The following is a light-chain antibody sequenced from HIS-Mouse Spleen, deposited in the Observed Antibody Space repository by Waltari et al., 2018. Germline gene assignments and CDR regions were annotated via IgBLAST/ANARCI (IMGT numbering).Light chain of an antibody. CDR1: ALPKKY. CDR3: NSRDSSGNHVV. Sequence: SYELTQPPSVSVSPGQTARINCSGDALPKKYAYWYQQKSGQAPVLVIYEDSKRPSGIPVRFAGSSSGNTASLTLTGAQAEDAADYYCNSRDSSGNHVVFGGGTKLTVL. J-gene: IGLJ2*01. CDR2: EDS. V-gene: IGLV3-10*01.